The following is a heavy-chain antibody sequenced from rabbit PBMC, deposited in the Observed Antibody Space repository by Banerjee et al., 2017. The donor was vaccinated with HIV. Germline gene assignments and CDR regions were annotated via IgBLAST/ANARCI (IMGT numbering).Heavy chain of an antibody. Sequence: LVEYGGDLVQPGASLTLTCTASGFDFSAYTFMCWVRQAPGKGLEWIACIDTGSRDFTYYASWAKGRFTISRTSSTTVTLQMTSLTAADTATYFCARDLTSVVGWNFNLWGPGTLVTV. D-gene: IGHD1-1*01. J-gene: IGHJ4*01. CDR1: GFDFSAYTF. CDR2: IDTGSRDFT. V-gene: IGHV1S40*01. CDR3: ARDLTSVVGWNFNL.